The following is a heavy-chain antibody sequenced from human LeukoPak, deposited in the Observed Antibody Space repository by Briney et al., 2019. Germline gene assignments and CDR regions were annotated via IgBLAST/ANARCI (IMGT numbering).Heavy chain of an antibody. Sequence: ASVKVSCTASGYTFTSYGISWVRQAPGQGLEWMGWISAYNGNTNYAQKLQGRVTMTTDTSTSTAYMELRSLRADDTAVYYCARGGEYGYGDYVGGWFDPWGQGTLVTVSS. CDR3: ARGGEYGYGDYVGGWFDP. D-gene: IGHD4-17*01. V-gene: IGHV1-18*01. CDR2: ISAYNGNT. CDR1: GYTFTSYG. J-gene: IGHJ5*02.